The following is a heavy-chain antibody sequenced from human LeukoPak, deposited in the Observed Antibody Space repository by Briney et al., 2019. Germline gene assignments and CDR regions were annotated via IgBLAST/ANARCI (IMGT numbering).Heavy chain of an antibody. V-gene: IGHV1-46*01. CDR2: ISPSGGST. CDR1: GYTFTSNY. D-gene: IGHD5-24*01. CDR3: ARDNSVRDEAWWFNP. Sequence: ASVKVSCKAFGYTFTSNYMHWVRQAPGQGPEWMGVISPSGGSTTYAQRFQGRVTLTRDMSTSTDYLELSSLRSEDTAVYYCARDNSVRDEAWWFNPWGQGTLVIVSP. J-gene: IGHJ5*02.